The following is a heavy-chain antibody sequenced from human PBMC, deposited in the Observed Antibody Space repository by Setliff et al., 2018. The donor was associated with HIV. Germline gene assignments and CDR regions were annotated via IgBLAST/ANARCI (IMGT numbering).Heavy chain of an antibody. V-gene: IGHV4-39*01. J-gene: IGHJ4*02. CDR2: IYYSGSS. D-gene: IGHD1-20*01. CDR1: DDSIRSTTYY. Sequence: SETLSLTCTVSDDSIRSTTYYWGWIRQPPGKGLKWIGTIYYSGSSYSSPSLKSRVTISVDTSQNQFSLKLNSVTAADTAVYYCARHTGDIAGTNHLFDYWGQGTLVTVSS. CDR3: ARHTGDIAGTNHLFDY.